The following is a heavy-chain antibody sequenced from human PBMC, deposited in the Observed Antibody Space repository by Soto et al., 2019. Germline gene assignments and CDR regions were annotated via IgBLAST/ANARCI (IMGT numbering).Heavy chain of an antibody. D-gene: IGHD5-18*01. CDR3: ARWADTAMVGLSNYYYYYYGMDV. CDR2: IIPIFGTA. J-gene: IGHJ6*02. CDR1: GGTFSSYA. Sequence: QVQLVQSGAEVKKPGSSVKVSCKASGGTFSSYAISWVRQAPGQGLEWMGGIIPIFGTANYAPKFQGRVTITADESTSTAYMELGSLRSEDTAVYYCARWADTAMVGLSNYYYYYYGMDVWGQGTTVTVSS. V-gene: IGHV1-69*01.